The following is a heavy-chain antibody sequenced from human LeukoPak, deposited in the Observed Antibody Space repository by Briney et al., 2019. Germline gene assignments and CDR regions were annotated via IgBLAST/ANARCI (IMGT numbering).Heavy chain of an antibody. CDR2: ISSGRTYM. CDR1: GFTFSSYA. J-gene: IGHJ4*02. Sequence: GGSLRLSCAASGFTFSSYAMSWVRQAPGKGLEWVSSISSGRTYMYYADSVKGRFTISRDNAKNSLYLQMNSLRAEDTAVYYSTRDKLIVISTFELWGQGTLVTVSS. D-gene: IGHD3-16*02. CDR3: TRDKLIVISTFEL. V-gene: IGHV3-21*01.